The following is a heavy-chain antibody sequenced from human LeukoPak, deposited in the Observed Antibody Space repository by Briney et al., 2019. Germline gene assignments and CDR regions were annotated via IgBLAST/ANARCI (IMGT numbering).Heavy chain of an antibody. Sequence: SETLSLTCTVSGGSISSSSYYWGWIRQPPGKGLEWIGSIYYSGSTYYNPSLKSRVTISVDTSKNQFSLKLSSVTAADTAVYYCVRDRGYYDFWSGPHMDVWGKGTTVTVSS. V-gene: IGHV4-39*07. CDR2: IYYSGST. D-gene: IGHD3-3*01. CDR1: GGSISSSSYY. J-gene: IGHJ6*03. CDR3: VRDRGYYDFWSGPHMDV.